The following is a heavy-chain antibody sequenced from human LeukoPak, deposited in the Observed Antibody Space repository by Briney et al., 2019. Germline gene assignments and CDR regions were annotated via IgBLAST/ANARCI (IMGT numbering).Heavy chain of an antibody. Sequence: GGSLRLSCVASGFSFSSYAMVWVRQAPGKGLEWVSSIHGSVSGSAGSTYFADSVKGRFTISRDNSKNTLYLQMNSLRTEDTAVYYCAKGKINHDGAFDIWGQGTMVTVSP. J-gene: IGHJ3*02. V-gene: IGHV3-23*01. D-gene: IGHD1-14*01. CDR1: GFSFSSYA. CDR2: IHGSVSGSAGST. CDR3: AKGKINHDGAFDI.